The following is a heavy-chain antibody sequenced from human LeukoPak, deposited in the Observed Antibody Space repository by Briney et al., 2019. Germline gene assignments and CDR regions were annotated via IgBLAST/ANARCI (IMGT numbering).Heavy chain of an antibody. CDR3: ARDFKDGHYYGSGSNLYYYGMDV. CDR1: GFPFNSFA. V-gene: IGHV3-30-3*01. J-gene: IGHJ6*02. CDR2: ISYDGSTQ. D-gene: IGHD3-10*01. Sequence: GRSLRLSCVASGFPFNSFAMHWVRQAPGKGLEWVAIISYDGSTQYYTDSVKGRFTISRDNSRRTLYLQMISLKAEDTAVYFCARDFKDGHYYGSGSNLYYYGMDVWGQGTTVTVSS.